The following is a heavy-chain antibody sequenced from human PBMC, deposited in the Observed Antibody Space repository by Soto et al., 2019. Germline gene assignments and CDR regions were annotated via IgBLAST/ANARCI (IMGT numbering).Heavy chain of an antibody. CDR3: ARGSKGDYYYGMDV. V-gene: IGHV1-69*13. CDR1: GGTFSSYA. J-gene: IGHJ6*02. Sequence: ASVKVSCKASGGTFSSYAISWVRQAPGQGPEWMGGIIPIFGTANYAQKFQGRVTITADESTSTAYMELSSPRSEDTAVYYCARGSKGDYYYGMDVCGQGTTVTVSS. CDR2: IIPIFGTA.